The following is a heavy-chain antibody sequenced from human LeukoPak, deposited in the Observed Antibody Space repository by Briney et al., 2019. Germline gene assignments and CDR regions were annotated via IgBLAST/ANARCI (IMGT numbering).Heavy chain of an antibody. CDR3: ARDLSERYSTDY. D-gene: IGHD1-26*01. Sequence: GGSLRLSCAVSGFTFSNYAIPWVRQAPGKGLEWVAFISYDGRTKYYADSVKGRFTISRDNSHNTLDLQMNSLRIEDTAVYYCARDLSERYSTDYWGQGTLVTVPS. J-gene: IGHJ4*02. V-gene: IGHV3-30*04. CDR2: ISYDGRTK. CDR1: GFTFSNYA.